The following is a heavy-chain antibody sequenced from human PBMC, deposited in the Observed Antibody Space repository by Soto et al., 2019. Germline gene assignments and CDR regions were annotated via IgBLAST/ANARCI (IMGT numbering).Heavy chain of an antibody. V-gene: IGHV1-69*01. CDR3: VREDDTTGSYSWFDP. J-gene: IGHJ5*02. CDR1: GGTFNSIT. CDR2: FVPVFGSA. D-gene: IGHD3-22*01. Sequence: VQLVQSGAEVKKPGSSVRVSCKASGGTFNSITINWVRQAPGQGLEWMGGFVPVFGSATYAQQFRGRLSITADASTHSFYINLSDLKSEDTALYFCVREDDTTGSYSWFDPWGQGTLVTVSS.